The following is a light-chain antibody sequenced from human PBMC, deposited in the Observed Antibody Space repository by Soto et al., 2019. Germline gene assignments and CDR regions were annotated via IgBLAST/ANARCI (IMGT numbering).Light chain of an antibody. CDR3: QQYNNWPRT. Sequence: EIVMTQSPATLSVSPGERATLSFGVSQSVNTNLAWYQQKPGQAPRLLISAASTRATGIPARFSGSGSGTEFTLTISSLQSEDFAVYYCQQYNNWPRTFGQGTKVDIK. CDR1: QSVNTN. J-gene: IGKJ1*01. V-gene: IGKV3-15*01. CDR2: AAS.